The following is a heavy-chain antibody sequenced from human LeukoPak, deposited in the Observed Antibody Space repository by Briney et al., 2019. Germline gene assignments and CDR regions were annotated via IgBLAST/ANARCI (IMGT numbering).Heavy chain of an antibody. CDR3: ARDISYVDTAMVKYNWFDP. V-gene: IGHV4-59*01. D-gene: IGHD5-18*01. J-gene: IGHJ5*02. CDR1: GGSISSYY. CDR2: IYYSGST. Sequence: SETLSLTCTVSGGSISSYYWSWIRQPPGEGLEWIGYIYYSGSTNYNPSLKSRVTISVDTSKNQFSLKLSSVTAADTAVYYCARDISYVDTAMVKYNWFDPWGQGTLVTVSS.